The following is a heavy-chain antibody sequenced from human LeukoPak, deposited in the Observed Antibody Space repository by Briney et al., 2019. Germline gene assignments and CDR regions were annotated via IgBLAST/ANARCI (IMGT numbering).Heavy chain of an antibody. D-gene: IGHD2-2*01. J-gene: IGHJ4*02. CDR3: VSFYETY. CDR2: INSDGSWT. V-gene: IGHV3-74*01. CDR1: GNYW. Sequence: QAGGSLRLYCAASGNYWMHWVRQAPGKGLVWVSHINSDGSWTSYADSVKGRFTISKDNAKNTVYLQMNNLRAEDTAVYYCVSFYETYWGRGTLVTVSS.